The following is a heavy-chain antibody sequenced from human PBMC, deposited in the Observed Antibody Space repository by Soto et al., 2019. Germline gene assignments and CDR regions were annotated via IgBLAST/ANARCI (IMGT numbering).Heavy chain of an antibody. Sequence: QVQLVESGGGLVKPGGSLSLSCAASGFTFSDYYMTWIRQAPGKGLEWVSYISSSGNSIYYADSVRGRFTVSRDNAKNSLFLPMNSLRAEDTAFYYCARRAAAGRSFDYWGLGTLVTVSS. D-gene: IGHD6-13*01. CDR3: ARRAAAGRSFDY. CDR1: GFTFSDYY. CDR2: ISSSGNSI. V-gene: IGHV3-11*01. J-gene: IGHJ4*02.